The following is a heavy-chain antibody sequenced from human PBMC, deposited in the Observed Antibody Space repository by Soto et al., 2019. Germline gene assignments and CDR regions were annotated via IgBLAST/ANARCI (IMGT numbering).Heavy chain of an antibody. J-gene: IGHJ4*02. CDR2: ISYDGSNK. D-gene: IGHD1-26*01. Sequence: QVQLVESGGGVDQPGRSLRLSCAASGFTFSSYGMHWVRQAPGKGLEWVAVISYDGSNKYYADSVKGRFTISRDNSKNTLYLQLNSLRAEHTAVYYCAKDTVGAIDYWGQGTLVTVSS. CDR1: GFTFSSYG. CDR3: AKDTVGAIDY. V-gene: IGHV3-30*18.